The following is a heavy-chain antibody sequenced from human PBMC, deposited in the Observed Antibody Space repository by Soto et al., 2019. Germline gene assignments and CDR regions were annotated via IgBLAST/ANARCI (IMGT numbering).Heavy chain of an antibody. Sequence: QVQVVQSGAEVKKPGSSVKISCKASGRIFSSFPTSWVRQVPGHGLEWMGGVISASGSVTYAPKFQGRVTITAVNSAGMGYLELTSLTSEDTAIYYCARVGSRDAYNYVLDHWGPGTMVTVSS. V-gene: IGHV1-69*06. J-gene: IGHJ1*01. CDR2: VISASGSV. CDR3: ARVGSRDAYNYVLDH. CDR1: GRIFSSFP. D-gene: IGHD5-18*01.